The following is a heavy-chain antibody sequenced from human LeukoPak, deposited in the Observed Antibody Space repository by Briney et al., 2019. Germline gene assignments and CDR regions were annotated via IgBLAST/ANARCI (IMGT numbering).Heavy chain of an antibody. J-gene: IGHJ5*02. V-gene: IGHV4-39*01. Sequence: SETLSLMCTVPAGSITRSSYYWAWIRQPPGKELEFIGSIYYSGSTYYNPSLKSRVTISVDTSKNQFSLTLSSVTAADTALYYVARQLGTIDWFKWVDPWGQGTLVTVSS. CDR3: ARQLGTIDWFKWVDP. CDR1: AGSITRSSYY. CDR2: IYYSGST. D-gene: IGHD3-9*01.